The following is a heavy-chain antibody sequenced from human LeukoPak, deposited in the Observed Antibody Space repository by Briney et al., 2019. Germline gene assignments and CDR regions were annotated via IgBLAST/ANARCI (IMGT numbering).Heavy chain of an antibody. D-gene: IGHD6-19*01. CDR1: GFTFSTYP. CDR3: ATSSGWYPKYFDY. V-gene: IGHV3-23*01. Sequence: GGSLRLSCAASGFTFSTYPMSWVRQAPGKGLEWFSAISGSGGDTYYADSVKGRFTISRDNSKHAIYLQMNSLRAEDTALYYCATSSGWYPKYFDYWGQGTLVTVSS. CDR2: ISGSGGDT. J-gene: IGHJ4*02.